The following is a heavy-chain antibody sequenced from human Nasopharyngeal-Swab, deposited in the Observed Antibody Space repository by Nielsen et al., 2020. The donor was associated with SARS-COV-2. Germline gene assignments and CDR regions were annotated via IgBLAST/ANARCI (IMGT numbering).Heavy chain of an antibody. J-gene: IGHJ4*02. D-gene: IGHD3-22*01. V-gene: IGHV4-59*11. Sequence: SETLSLTCTVSGAFISGHHWSWIRPPPATGLEWIGHVSYRGITNSNPSLNSRVTISADSSKNQFSLELGSVTAADTAVYYCAREEYYYDSSGNYYRAFDNWGQGTLVSVSS. CDR3: AREEYYYDSSGNYYRAFDN. CDR2: VSYRGIT. CDR1: GAFISGHH.